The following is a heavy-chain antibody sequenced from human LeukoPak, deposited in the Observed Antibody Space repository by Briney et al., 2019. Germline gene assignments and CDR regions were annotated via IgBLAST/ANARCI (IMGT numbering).Heavy chain of an antibody. Sequence: GGSLGLSCAASGFTFSSYAMSWVRQAPGKGLEWVSAISGSGGSTYYADSVKGRFTISRDNSKNTLYLQMNSLRAENTAVYYCAKGLYSSSWYYFDYWGQGTLVTVSS. CDR1: GFTFSSYA. D-gene: IGHD6-13*01. V-gene: IGHV3-23*01. CDR3: AKGLYSSSWYYFDY. J-gene: IGHJ4*02. CDR2: ISGSGGST.